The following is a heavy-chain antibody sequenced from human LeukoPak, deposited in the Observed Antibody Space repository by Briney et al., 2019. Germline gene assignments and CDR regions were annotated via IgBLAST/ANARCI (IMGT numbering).Heavy chain of an antibody. CDR3: VQLLDDNPIRWYFGL. J-gene: IGHJ2*01. D-gene: IGHD1-14*01. Sequence: GGSLRLSCTASGSTFSNYAMSWVRQAPGKGLKWVSSISDSGDTPYYADSVKGLFTISRDNSKNTLYLQMSSLRAEDTAVYYCVQLLDDNPIRWYFGLWGRGTLVTVSS. CDR2: ISDSGDTP. CDR1: GSTFSNYA. V-gene: IGHV3-23*01.